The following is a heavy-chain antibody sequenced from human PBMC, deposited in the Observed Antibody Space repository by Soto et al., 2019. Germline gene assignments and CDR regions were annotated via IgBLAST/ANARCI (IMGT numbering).Heavy chain of an antibody. Sequence: ASVKVSCRASRYPFTSYYMHWVRQAPGQGLEWIGILHPSGGSTSYAHNFQGRVTMTRDTSTSTVYMELSSLRSEDTAVYYCARDRGSGSEFDDWGQGTLVTVSS. CDR3: ARDRGSGSEFDD. CDR1: RYPFTSYY. CDR2: LHPSGGST. J-gene: IGHJ4*02. D-gene: IGHD6-19*01. V-gene: IGHV1-46*01.